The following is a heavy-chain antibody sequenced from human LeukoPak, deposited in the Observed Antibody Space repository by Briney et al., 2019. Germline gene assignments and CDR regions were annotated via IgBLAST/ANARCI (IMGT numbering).Heavy chain of an antibody. CDR1: GFTFSSYE. CDR3: AELGITMIGGI. V-gene: IGHV3-48*03. D-gene: IGHD3-10*02. J-gene: IGHJ6*04. Sequence: GGSLRLSCAASGFTFSSYEMNWVRQAPGKGLEWVSYISSSGSTIYYADSVKGRFTISRDNAKNSLYLQMNSLRAEDTAVYYCAELGITMIGGIWGKGTTVTITS. CDR2: ISSSGSTI.